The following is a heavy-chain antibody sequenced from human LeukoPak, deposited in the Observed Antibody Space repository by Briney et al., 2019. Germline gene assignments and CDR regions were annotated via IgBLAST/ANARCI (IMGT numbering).Heavy chain of an antibody. CDR3: ARDPTTVTKGCDI. Sequence: SETLSFTCTVSDNSFSTHYWTWIRQPPGKGLEWIGYISYSGSTNYNPSLKSRVTISVETSKKPFSLKMDSVSAADTPVYSCARDPTTVTKGCDIWPQGTWVSVSS. CDR2: ISYSGST. J-gene: IGHJ3*02. D-gene: IGHD4-17*01. CDR1: DNSFSTHY. V-gene: IGHV4-59*11.